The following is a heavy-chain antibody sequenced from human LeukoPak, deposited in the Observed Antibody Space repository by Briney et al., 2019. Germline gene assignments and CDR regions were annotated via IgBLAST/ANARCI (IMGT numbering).Heavy chain of an antibody. CDR3: ARAAPRDCTNGICWVDY. V-gene: IGHV1-18*01. Sequence: VASVKVSCKASGYSFTNYGFTWVRQAPGQGLEWMGWINANNGNTNYAQRLRGRVTMTIDTSTNTAYTEPRSLRSDDTAVYYCARAAPRDCTNGICWVDYWGQGTLVTVSS. CDR2: INANNGNT. CDR1: GYSFTNYG. J-gene: IGHJ4*02. D-gene: IGHD2-8*01.